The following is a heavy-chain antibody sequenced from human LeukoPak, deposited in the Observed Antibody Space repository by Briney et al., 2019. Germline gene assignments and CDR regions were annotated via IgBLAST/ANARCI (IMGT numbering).Heavy chain of an antibody. CDR3: ARAATQITVTLLGNRFDS. V-gene: IGHV4-59*12. CDR2: IYYSGST. D-gene: IGHD7-27*01. J-gene: IGHJ5*01. Sequence: SETLSLTCTVSGASISNYYWSWIRHPPGKRLEWIGYIYYSGSTKDNPSLKSRVTISVDTSKNQFSLKLSSVTAADTAMYYCARAATQITVTLLGNRFDSWGQGILVTVSS. CDR1: GASISNYY.